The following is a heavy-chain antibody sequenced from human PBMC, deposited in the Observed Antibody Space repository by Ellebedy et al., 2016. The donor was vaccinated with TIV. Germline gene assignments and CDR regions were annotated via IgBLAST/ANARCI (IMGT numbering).Heavy chain of an antibody. Sequence: PGGSLRLSCAASGFTFSLNWMYWVRQAPGKGLEWVANIKEDGSEEYYVDSVKGRFTISRDNAKNTLYLQMNSLRAEDTAVYYCAREIPQRPNPARFDPWGQGTLVTVSS. CDR3: AREIPQRPNPARFDP. CDR2: IKEDGSEE. J-gene: IGHJ5*02. CDR1: GFTFSLNW. V-gene: IGHV3-7*01. D-gene: IGHD1-1*01.